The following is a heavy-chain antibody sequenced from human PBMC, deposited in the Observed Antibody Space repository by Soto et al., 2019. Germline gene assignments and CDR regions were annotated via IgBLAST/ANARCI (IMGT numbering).Heavy chain of an antibody. J-gene: IGHJ6*02. Sequence: GSLRLSCAASGFTFSPYWMHWVRQAPGKGLVWVSRINPDGSSTNYADSVKGRFTISRDNAKNTLYLQMNSLRAKDTAVYYCGRGGSNSPNGMDVWGQGTTVTVSS. CDR3: GRGGSNSPNGMDV. D-gene: IGHD4-4*01. V-gene: IGHV3-74*01. CDR1: GFTFSPYW. CDR2: INPDGSST.